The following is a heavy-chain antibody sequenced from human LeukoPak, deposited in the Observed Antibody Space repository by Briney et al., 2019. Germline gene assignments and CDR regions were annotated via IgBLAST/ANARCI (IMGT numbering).Heavy chain of an antibody. CDR1: GLTFTIDA. D-gene: IGHD3-16*01. V-gene: IGHV3-23*01. CDR3: AKLGISDGIDY. Sequence: GGSLRLSCTASGLTFTIDAMTWVREAPGKGLEWGSSITGSGGSTFYAASVKGRFTISRDNSKNTLYLQMNNLRAEDTAVYYCAKLGISDGIDYWGQGTLVTVSS. J-gene: IGHJ4*02. CDR2: ITGSGGST.